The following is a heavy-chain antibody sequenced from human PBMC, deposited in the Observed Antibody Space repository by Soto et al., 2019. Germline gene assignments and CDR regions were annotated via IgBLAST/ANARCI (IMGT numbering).Heavy chain of an antibody. CDR1: GGSISSSSYY. CDR3: ARLVACSGGSCRFDP. J-gene: IGHJ5*02. V-gene: IGHV4-39*01. D-gene: IGHD2-15*01. Sequence: QLQLQESGPGLVTPSETLSLTCTVSGGSISSSSYYWAWIRQPPGKGLEWIGSINYSGTTYYIASLKSRVTISIDTSKNQFSLRLNSVPAADTAVYYCARLVACSGGSCRFDPWGQGTLVTVSS. CDR2: INYSGTT.